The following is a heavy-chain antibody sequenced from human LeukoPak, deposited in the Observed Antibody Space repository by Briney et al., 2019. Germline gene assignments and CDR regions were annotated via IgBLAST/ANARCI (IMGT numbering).Heavy chain of an antibody. CDR2: IKHDGSEQ. V-gene: IGHV3-7*01. Sequence: GGSLRLSCAASGFIFTSNRMNWVRQAPGKGLEWVANIKHDGSEQIYVDSVKGRFTISRDNAKDSVYLRMNSLRAEDTAVYYCTRGSDTIFGVSRDGFDSWGQGTLVTVSS. CDR3: TRGSDTIFGVSRDGFDS. D-gene: IGHD3-3*01. CDR1: GFIFTSNR. J-gene: IGHJ4*02.